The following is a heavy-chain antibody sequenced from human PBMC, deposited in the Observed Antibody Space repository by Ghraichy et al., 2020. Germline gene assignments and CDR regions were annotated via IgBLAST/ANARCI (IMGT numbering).Heavy chain of an antibody. CDR1: GYTITSYG. CDR3: ARDHINYYDSSGYLEAYYYYGMDV. CDR2: ISAYNGNT. Sequence: ASVKVSCKASGYTITSYGISWVRQAPGQGLEWMGWISAYNGNTNYAQKLQGRVTMTTDTSTSTAYMELRSLRSDDTAVYYCARDHINYYDSSGYLEAYYYYGMDVWGQGTTVTVSS. V-gene: IGHV1-18*01. J-gene: IGHJ6*02. D-gene: IGHD3-22*01.